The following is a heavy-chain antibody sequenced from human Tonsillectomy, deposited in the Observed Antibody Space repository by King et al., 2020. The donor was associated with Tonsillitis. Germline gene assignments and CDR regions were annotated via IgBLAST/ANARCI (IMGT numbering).Heavy chain of an antibody. Sequence: VQLVESGGGLVQPGRSLRLSCAASGFTFDDYAMHWVRQAPGKGLEWVSGITWSGESIAYADSVKGRFTISRDNAKNSLYLQMNGLRAEDTALYYCVKGGAVLRFLGNWFDPWGQGTLVTVSS. CDR3: VKGGAVLRFLGNWFDP. CDR1: GFTFDDYA. J-gene: IGHJ5*02. CDR2: ITWSGESI. D-gene: IGHD3-3*01. V-gene: IGHV3-9*01.